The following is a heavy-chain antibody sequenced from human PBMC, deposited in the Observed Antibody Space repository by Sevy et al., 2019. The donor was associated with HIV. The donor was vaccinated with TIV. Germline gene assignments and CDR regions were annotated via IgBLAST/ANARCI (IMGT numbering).Heavy chain of an antibody. CDR2: ISSSSTYI. CDR3: ARDLVLPATTDYYYYGMDV. D-gene: IGHD2-15*01. J-gene: IGHJ6*02. Sequence: GGSLRLSCAASVFTFSTYNMNWVRQAPGKGLEWVSSISSSSTYIYYADSVKGRFTISRDNAKNSLYLQMNSLRAEDTAVYYCARDLVLPATTDYYYYGMDVWGQGTTVTVSS. V-gene: IGHV3-21*01. CDR1: VFTFSTYN.